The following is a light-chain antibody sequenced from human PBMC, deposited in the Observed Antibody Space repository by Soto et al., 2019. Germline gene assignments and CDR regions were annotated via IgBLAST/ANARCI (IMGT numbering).Light chain of an antibody. CDR3: QQYLTPPET. V-gene: IGKV3-20*01. CDR1: QSVSSS. Sequence: EIVLTQSPVTLSLSPGESATLSCRATQSVSSSLAWYQQRPGQAPRLLIYGASSRPTGIPDRFSGSGSGTDFTLTISSLEPEDFAVYFCQQYLTPPETFGGGTKVDIK. J-gene: IGKJ4*01. CDR2: GAS.